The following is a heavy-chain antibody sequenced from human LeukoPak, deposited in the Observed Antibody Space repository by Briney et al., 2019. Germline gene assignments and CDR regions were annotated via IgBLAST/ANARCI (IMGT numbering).Heavy chain of an antibody. CDR3: ARGFTYYYDSSGYFDY. J-gene: IGHJ4*02. D-gene: IGHD3-22*01. V-gene: IGHV1-69*05. CDR2: IIPIFGTA. Sequence: SVKVSCKASGGTFSSYAISWVRQAPGQGLEWMGGIIPIFGTANYAQKFQGRVTITTDESTSTAYMELSSLRSEDTAVYYCARGFTYYYDSSGYFDYWGQGTLVTVSS. CDR1: GGTFSSYA.